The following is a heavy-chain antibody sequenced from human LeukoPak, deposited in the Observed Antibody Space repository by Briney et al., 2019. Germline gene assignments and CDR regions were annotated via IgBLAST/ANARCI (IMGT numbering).Heavy chain of an antibody. V-gene: IGHV3-48*03. J-gene: IGHJ4*02. Sequence: PGGSLRLSCAASGFTFGHYEMNWVRQAPGKGLEWISYINGGGTSMFYADSVEGRFTVSRDNAKNSMYLQMDSLRAEDTAVYFCARVIGYYGSGRNYYFDCWGQGTLVTVSS. CDR1: GFTFGHYE. CDR3: ARVIGYYGSGRNYYFDC. D-gene: IGHD3-10*01. CDR2: INGGGTSM.